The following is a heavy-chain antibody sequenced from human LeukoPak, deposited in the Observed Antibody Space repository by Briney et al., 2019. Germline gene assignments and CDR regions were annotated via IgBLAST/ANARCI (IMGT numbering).Heavy chain of an antibody. D-gene: IGHD2-2*01. J-gene: IGHJ4*02. CDR1: GYTLTSYG. CDR3: ARDLGYCSSTSCSDY. V-gene: IGHV1-18*01. Sequence: ASVKVSCKASGYTLTSYGISWVRQAPGQGLEWMGWISAYNGNTNYAQKLQGRVTMTTDTSTSTAYMELSSLRSEDTAVYYCARDLGYCSSTSCSDYWGQGTLVTVSS. CDR2: ISAYNGNT.